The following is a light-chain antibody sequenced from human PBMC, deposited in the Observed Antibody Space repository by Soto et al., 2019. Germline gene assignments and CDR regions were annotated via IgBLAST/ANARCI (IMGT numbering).Light chain of an antibody. Sequence: ETVLTQSPATLSLSPGERATLFCRASQNINNNLAWYQQKPGQAPRLLIYGASTRAAGIPVRFSGSGSGTEFTLTISSLQSEDFAVYYCHQYDDGPYTFGQGTKVDIK. CDR3: HQYDDGPYT. CDR2: GAS. CDR1: QNINNN. J-gene: IGKJ2*01. V-gene: IGKV3-15*01.